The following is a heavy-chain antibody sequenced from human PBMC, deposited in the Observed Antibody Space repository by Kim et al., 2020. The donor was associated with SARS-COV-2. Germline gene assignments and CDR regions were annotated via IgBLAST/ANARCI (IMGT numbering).Heavy chain of an antibody. CDR1: GFTFSSYS. J-gene: IGHJ6*02. CDR3: ARGGRGIVVRYGMDV. V-gene: IGHV3-21*01. CDR2: ISSSSSYI. Sequence: GGSLRLSCAASGFTFSSYSMNWVRQAPGKGLEWVSSISSSSSYIYYADSVKGRFTISRDNAKNSLYLQMNSLRAEDTAVYYCARGGRGIVVRYGMDVWGQGTTVTVSS. D-gene: IGHD2-2*01.